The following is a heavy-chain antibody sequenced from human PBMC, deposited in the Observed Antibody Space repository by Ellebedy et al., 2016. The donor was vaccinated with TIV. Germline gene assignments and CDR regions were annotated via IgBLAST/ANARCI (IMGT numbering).Heavy chain of an antibody. V-gene: IGHV3-30-3*01. D-gene: IGHD6-13*01. J-gene: IGHJ6*03. CDR3: ARDSVYSTSWYHYYYYMDV. CDR1: GFTFSSYA. Sequence: GGSLRLSXAASGFTFSSYAMHWVRQAPGKGLEWVAIISFDGSNTYYADSVKGRFTISRDNSKKMLYLQTNSLRADDTAVYYCARDSVYSTSWYHYYYYMDVWGKGTTVTVSS. CDR2: ISFDGSNT.